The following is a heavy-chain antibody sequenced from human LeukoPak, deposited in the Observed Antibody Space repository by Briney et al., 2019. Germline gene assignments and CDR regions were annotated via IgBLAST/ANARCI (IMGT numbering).Heavy chain of an antibody. CDR2: IYTSGST. CDR3: ARAPDGAMAPVDAFDI. V-gene: IGHV4-4*07. J-gene: IGHJ3*02. CDR1: GGSLSSYY. D-gene: IGHD5-18*01. Sequence: PSETLSLTRIVSGGSLSSYYWSWIRQPAGKGLEWVGRIYTSGSTNYNPSLKSRVTMSVDTSKNQFSLKLSSVTAADTAVYYCARAPDGAMAPVDAFDIWGQGTMVTVSS.